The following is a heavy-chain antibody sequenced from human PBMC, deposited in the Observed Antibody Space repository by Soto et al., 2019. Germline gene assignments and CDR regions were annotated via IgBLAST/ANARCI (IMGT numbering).Heavy chain of an antibody. J-gene: IGHJ4*02. CDR3: ASGYCSGGSCHGYDY. V-gene: IGHV1-2*04. CDR1: GYTFTGYY. D-gene: IGHD2-15*01. Sequence: GASVKVSCKASGYTFTGYYMHWVRQAPGQGLEWMGWINPNSGGTNYAQKFQGWVTMTRDTSISTAYMELSRLRSDDTAVYYCASGYCSGGSCHGYDYWGQGTLVTVSS. CDR2: INPNSGGT.